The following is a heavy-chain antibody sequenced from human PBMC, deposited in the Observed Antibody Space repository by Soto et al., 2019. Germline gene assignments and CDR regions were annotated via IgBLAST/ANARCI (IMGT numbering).Heavy chain of an antibody. V-gene: IGHV3-23*01. CDR2: ISGSGGST. CDR3: AKVGYSSSSFGMDV. D-gene: IGHD6-13*01. Sequence: EVQLLESGGGLVQPGGSLRLSCAASGFTFSSYAMSCVRQAPGKGLEWVSAISGSGGSTYYADSVKGRFTISRDNSKNTLYLQMNSLRAEDTAVYYCAKVGYSSSSFGMDVWGQGTTVTVSS. J-gene: IGHJ6*02. CDR1: GFTFSSYA.